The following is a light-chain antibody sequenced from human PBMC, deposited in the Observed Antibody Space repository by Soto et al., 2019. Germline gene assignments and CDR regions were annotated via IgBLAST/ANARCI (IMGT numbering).Light chain of an antibody. J-gene: IGLJ2*01. CDR2: DVS. V-gene: IGLV2-11*01. CDR3: CSYAGSHFL. CDR1: SRDVGGYNF. Sequence: QSALTQPRSVSGSPGQSVTISCTGTSRDVGGYNFVSWYQQHPGKAPKLMIYDVSQRPSGVPDRFSGSKSGNTASLTISGLQDEDEADYYCCSYAGSHFLFGGGTKLTVL.